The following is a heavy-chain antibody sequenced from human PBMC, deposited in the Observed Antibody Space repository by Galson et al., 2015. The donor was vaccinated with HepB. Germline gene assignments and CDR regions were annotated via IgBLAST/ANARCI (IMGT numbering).Heavy chain of an antibody. J-gene: IGHJ3*01. Sequence: SLRLSCAASGFSLNLFSGSWGRQAPGKGLEWISCSDTTSPTTYYAESVRGRFTISRDNAKRLVHLQLNSLRVDDTAVYYCARDRGYCTGGNCYRFFDFWGQGIMVTVSS. V-gene: IGHV3-48*01. CDR1: GFSLNLFS. D-gene: IGHD2-15*01. CDR3: ARDRGYCTGGNCYRFFDF. CDR2: SDTTSPTT.